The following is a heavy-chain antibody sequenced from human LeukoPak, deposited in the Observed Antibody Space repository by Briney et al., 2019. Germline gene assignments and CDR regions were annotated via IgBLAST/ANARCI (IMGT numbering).Heavy chain of an antibody. V-gene: IGHV3-21*01. J-gene: IGHJ4*02. Sequence: PGGSLRLSCAASGFTFSSYSMNWVRQAPGKGLEWVSSISSSSSYIYYADSVKGRFTISRDNSKNTLYLQMNSLRAEDTAVYYCARDLHSVVLDYWGQGTLVTVSS. D-gene: IGHD4-23*01. CDR3: ARDLHSVVLDY. CDR2: ISSSSSYI. CDR1: GFTFSSYS.